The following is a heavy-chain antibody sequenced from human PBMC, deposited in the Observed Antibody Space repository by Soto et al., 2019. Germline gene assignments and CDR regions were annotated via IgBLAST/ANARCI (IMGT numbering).Heavy chain of an antibody. Sequence: VQLLESGGGLVQPGGSLRLSCAAYGFTFNSYAMTWVRQAPGRGLERVSAVSGSGGSTYYAGSVKGRFTISRENSMYTLYRPMNRRRADGTSVYYCANKYYYASIGYYARDAFDLWGQGTMVTVSS. J-gene: IGHJ3*01. CDR2: VSGSGGST. CDR3: ANKYYYASIGYYARDAFDL. V-gene: IGHV3-23*01. CDR1: GFTFNSYA. D-gene: IGHD3-22*01.